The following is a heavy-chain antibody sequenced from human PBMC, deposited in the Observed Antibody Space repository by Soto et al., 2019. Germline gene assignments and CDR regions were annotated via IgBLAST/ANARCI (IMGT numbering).Heavy chain of an antibody. J-gene: IGHJ3*02. CDR1: GGSISSSSYY. D-gene: IGHD1-26*01. CDR3: ARRGAYSGSYPDAFDI. CDR2: IYYSGST. V-gene: IGHV4-39*01. Sequence: SETLSLTCTVSGGSISSSSYYWGWIRQPPGKGLEWIGSIYYSGSTYYNPSLKSRVTISVDTSKNQFSLKLSSVTAADTAVYYCARRGAYSGSYPDAFDIWGQGTMVTVSS.